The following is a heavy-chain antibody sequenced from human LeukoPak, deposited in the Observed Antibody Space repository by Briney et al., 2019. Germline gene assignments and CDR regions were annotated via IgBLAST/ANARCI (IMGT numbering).Heavy chain of an antibody. V-gene: IGHV3-66*01. D-gene: IGHD6-6*01. CDR2: IYSGGST. CDR3: ARAKTGAWQLAFDY. J-gene: IGHJ4*02. CDR1: GFTVSYNY. Sequence: GGCLRLSCAASGFTVSYNYMSWVRQAPGKGLEWDSVIYSGGSTYYADSVKGRFTISRDNSKNTLYLQMNSLRAEDTAVYYCARAKTGAWQLAFDYWGQGTLVTVSS.